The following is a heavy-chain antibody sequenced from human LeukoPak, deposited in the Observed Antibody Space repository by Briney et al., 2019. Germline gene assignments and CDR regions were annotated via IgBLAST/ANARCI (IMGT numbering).Heavy chain of an antibody. J-gene: IGHJ4*02. CDR1: GYTFTSYA. Sequence: GASVKVSCKASGYTFTSYAMHWVRLAPGQRLEWMGWINAGNGNTKYSQKFQGRVTISRDTSASTAYMELSSLRSEDTAVYYCARTLYCSSTSCLVPDYWGQGTLVTVSS. V-gene: IGHV1-3*01. D-gene: IGHD2-2*01. CDR3: ARTLYCSSTSCLVPDY. CDR2: INAGNGNT.